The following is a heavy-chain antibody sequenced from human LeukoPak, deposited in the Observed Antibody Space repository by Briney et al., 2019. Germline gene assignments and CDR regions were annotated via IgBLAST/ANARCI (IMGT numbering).Heavy chain of an antibody. V-gene: IGHV1-8*03. Sequence: ASVKVSCKASGYTFTSYDINWVRQATGQGLEWMGWMNPNSGNTGYAQKFQGRVAITRNTSISTAYMELSSLRSEDTAVYYCARIPPSSVAFDIWGQGTMVTVSS. CDR1: GYTFTSYD. D-gene: IGHD3-22*01. CDR2: MNPNSGNT. CDR3: ARIPPSSVAFDI. J-gene: IGHJ3*02.